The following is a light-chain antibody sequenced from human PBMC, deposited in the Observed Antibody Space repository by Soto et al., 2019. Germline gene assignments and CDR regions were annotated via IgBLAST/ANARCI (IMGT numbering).Light chain of an antibody. CDR2: AAS. V-gene: IGKV1-27*01. CDR1: QGITNY. Sequence: DIQMTQSPSTLSASVGDRVTITCRASQGITNYLAWYQQKPGKVPKLLIYAASSLQIGVPSRFRGSGSGTEFTLTISSLQPDDVATYYCQKYDSYRWTFGQGTKVEIK. J-gene: IGKJ1*01. CDR3: QKYDSYRWT.